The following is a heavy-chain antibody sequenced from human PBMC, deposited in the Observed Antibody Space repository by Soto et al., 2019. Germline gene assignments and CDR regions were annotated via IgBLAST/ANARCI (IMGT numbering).Heavy chain of an antibody. CDR2: ISAYNGNT. CDR3: ARSKVVVAANDAFDI. Sequence: EASVKVSCKASGYTFTSYGISWVRQAPGQGLEWMGWISAYNGNTNYAQKLQGRVTMTTDTSTSTAYMELRSLRSDDTAVYYCARSKVVVAANDAFDIWGQGTMVTVSS. D-gene: IGHD3-22*01. J-gene: IGHJ3*02. V-gene: IGHV1-18*01. CDR1: GYTFTSYG.